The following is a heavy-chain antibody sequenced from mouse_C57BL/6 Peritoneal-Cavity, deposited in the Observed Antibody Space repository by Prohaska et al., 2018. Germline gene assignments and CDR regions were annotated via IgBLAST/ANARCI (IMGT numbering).Heavy chain of an antibody. V-gene: IGHV1-55*01. J-gene: IGHJ2*01. CDR2: IYPGSGST. Sequence: FTFTSYWITWVKQRPGQGLEWIGDIYPGSGSTNYNEKFKSEATLTVDTSSSTAYMQLSSLTSEDSAVYYCARDYYADYWGQGTTLTVSS. CDR3: ARDYYADY. CDR1: FTFTSYW.